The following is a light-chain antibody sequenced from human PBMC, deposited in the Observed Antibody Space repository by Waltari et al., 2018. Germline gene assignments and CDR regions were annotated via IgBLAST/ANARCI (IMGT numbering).Light chain of an antibody. CDR2: DVD. CDR3: SSYSYSSAWP. J-gene: IGLJ3*02. V-gene: IGLV2-23*02. CDR1: SSDPGSYDL. Sequence: QSALTQPASVSASPGQSISITCTGTSSDPGSYDLVAWYPQPPDKAPKLIIYDVDKRPSGVSDRFSGSKSGNTASLTISGLQAEDEALYFCSSYSYSSAWPFGGGTLVTVL.